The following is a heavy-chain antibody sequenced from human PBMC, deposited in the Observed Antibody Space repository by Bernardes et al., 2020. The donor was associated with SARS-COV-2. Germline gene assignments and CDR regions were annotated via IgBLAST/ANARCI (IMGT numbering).Heavy chain of an antibody. J-gene: IGHJ6*04. CDR3: ARAIGNYHGVDV. V-gene: IGHV1-2*02. D-gene: IGHD3-22*01. CDR2: INPNSGGT. CDR1: GYTFTDCY. Sequence: ASVKVSCKASGYTFTDCYMHWVRQAPGQGLEWMGWINPNSGGTTSAQKFQGRVTMTRDTYISTVYMELSSLRSDDTAVYYYARAIGNYHGVDVWDEGTTVSVSS.